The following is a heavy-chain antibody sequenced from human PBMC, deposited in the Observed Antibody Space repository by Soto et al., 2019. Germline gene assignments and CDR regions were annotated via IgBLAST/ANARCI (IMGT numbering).Heavy chain of an antibody. CDR1: GGSFSGYY. Sequence: SETLSLTCAVYGGSFSGYYWSWIRQPPGKGLEWIGEINHSGSTNYNPSLKSRVTISVDTSKNQFSLKLSSVTAADTAVYYCARYRVPLTLRFLEWTRTSQRYYYGMDVWGQWTTVTVSS. CDR3: ARYRVPLTLRFLEWTRTSQRYYYGMDV. J-gene: IGHJ6*02. D-gene: IGHD3-3*01. CDR2: INHSGST. V-gene: IGHV4-34*01.